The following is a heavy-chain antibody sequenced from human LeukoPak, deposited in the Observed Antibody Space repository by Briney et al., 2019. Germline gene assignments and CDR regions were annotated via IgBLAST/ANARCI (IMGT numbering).Heavy chain of an antibody. D-gene: IGHD5-12*01. Sequence: ASVKVSCKASGYTFSSYYMHWVRQAPGQGLEWMGIINPSGGSTSYAQKFQGRFTMTRDTSTSTVYMELSSLRSEDTAVYYCARARGYSGYDDNWFDPWGQGTLVTVSS. CDR1: GYTFSSYY. V-gene: IGHV1-46*01. CDR2: INPSGGST. CDR3: ARARGYSGYDDNWFDP. J-gene: IGHJ5*02.